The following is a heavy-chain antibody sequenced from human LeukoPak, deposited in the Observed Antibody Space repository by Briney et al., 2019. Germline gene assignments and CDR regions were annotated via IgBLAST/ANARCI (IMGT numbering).Heavy chain of an antibody. CDR3: AKDLTRDGSLFDY. Sequence: GGSLRLSCAASRFSFSAYPMGWVRRAPRKGLEWVSGISASGDVTFHADPVKGRFTTSRDNSKNTLYLQMNSLRAEDTAVYYCAKDLTRDGSLFDYWGQGTLVTVSS. CDR2: ISASGDVT. J-gene: IGHJ4*02. D-gene: IGHD5-24*01. V-gene: IGHV3-23*01. CDR1: RFSFSAYP.